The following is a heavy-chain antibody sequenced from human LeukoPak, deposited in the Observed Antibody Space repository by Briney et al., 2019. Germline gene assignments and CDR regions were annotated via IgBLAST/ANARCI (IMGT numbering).Heavy chain of an antibody. CDR3: ARGAILGYCSSTSCYTGGLEFDY. CDR2: INPNSGGT. V-gene: IGHV1-2*02. Sequence: ASVKVSCKASGYTFTGYYMHWVRQAPGQGLEWMGWINPNSGGTNYAQKFQGRVTMTRDTSISTAYMELSRLRSDDTAVYYCARGAILGYCSSTSCYTGGLEFDYWGQGTLVTVSS. D-gene: IGHD2-2*02. CDR1: GYTFTGYY. J-gene: IGHJ4*02.